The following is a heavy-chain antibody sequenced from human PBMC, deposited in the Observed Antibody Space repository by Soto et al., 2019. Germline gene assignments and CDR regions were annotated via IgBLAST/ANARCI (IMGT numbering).Heavy chain of an antibody. Sequence: PGGSLRLSCTVSGFTFSTYDMHWARQAPGKGLEWVAVVSYDAGYKNYADSVKGRFTISRDNSKNTLYLQMNGLRPEDTAVYYCAKVSISKSSAVTFDSWGQGTLVTVSS. CDR3: AKVSISKSSAVTFDS. CDR2: VSYDAGYK. CDR1: GFTFSTYD. V-gene: IGHV3-30*18. J-gene: IGHJ4*02. D-gene: IGHD2-15*01.